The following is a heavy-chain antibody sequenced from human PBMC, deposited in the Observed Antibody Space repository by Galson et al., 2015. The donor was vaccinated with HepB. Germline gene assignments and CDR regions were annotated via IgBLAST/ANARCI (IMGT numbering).Heavy chain of an antibody. V-gene: IGHV7-4-1*02. Sequence: SVKVSCKASGYTFTSYAMNWVRQAPGQGLEWMGWINTNTGNPTYAQGFTGRFVFSLDTSVSTAYLQISSLKAEDTAVYYCARDGDDYDYVWGSYRPKGYWGQGTLVTVSS. CDR2: INTNTGNP. CDR3: ARDGDDYDYVWGSYRPKGY. CDR1: GYTFTSYA. D-gene: IGHD3-16*02. J-gene: IGHJ4*02.